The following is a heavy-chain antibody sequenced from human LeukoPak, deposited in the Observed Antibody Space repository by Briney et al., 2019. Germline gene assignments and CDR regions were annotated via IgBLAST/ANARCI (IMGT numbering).Heavy chain of an antibody. Sequence: GGSLRLSCAASGFTFSTHAMNWVRQAPGKGLEWVSTISGSGGSTYYADSVKGRFTISRDNSKNTLYLQMNSLRAEDTAVYYWAKNQLGYSYGSSYFDYWGKGTLVTVSS. J-gene: IGHJ4*02. CDR1: GFTFSTHA. CDR3: AKNQLGYSYGSSYFDY. CDR2: ISGSGGST. D-gene: IGHD5-18*01. V-gene: IGHV3-23*01.